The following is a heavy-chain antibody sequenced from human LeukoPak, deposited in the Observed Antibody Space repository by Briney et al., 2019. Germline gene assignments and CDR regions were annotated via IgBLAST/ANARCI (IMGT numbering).Heavy chain of an antibody. D-gene: IGHD1-1*01. Sequence: GASVKVSCKASGYTFTSYDINWVRQATGQGLEWMGWMNPNSGNTGYAQKFQGRVTITRNTSISTAYMELSSLRSEDTAVYYCARVFRTTGTTLGAFDIWGQGTMVTVSS. J-gene: IGHJ3*02. CDR1: GYTFTSYD. CDR2: MNPNSGNT. CDR3: ARVFRTTGTTLGAFDI. V-gene: IGHV1-8*03.